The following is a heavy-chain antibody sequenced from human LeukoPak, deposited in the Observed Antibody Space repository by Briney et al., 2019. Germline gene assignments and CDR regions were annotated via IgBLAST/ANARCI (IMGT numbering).Heavy chain of an antibody. V-gene: IGHV3-23*01. J-gene: IGHJ4*02. CDR2: ISGSGGNT. Sequence: GGSLRLSCAASGFTFSSYGMSWVRQAPGKGLEWVSAISGSGGNTYYADSVKGRFTISRDNSKNTLYLQMNSLRAEDTAVYYCAKGRYYDSSGYYYEDYWGQGTLVTVSS. CDR1: GFTFSSYG. D-gene: IGHD3-22*01. CDR3: AKGRYYDSSGYYYEDY.